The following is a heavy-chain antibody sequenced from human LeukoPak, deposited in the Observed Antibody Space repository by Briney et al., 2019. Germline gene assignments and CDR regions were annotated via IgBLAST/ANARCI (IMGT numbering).Heavy chain of an antibody. CDR1: GGSFSGYY. J-gene: IGHJ4*02. V-gene: IGHV4-34*01. D-gene: IGHD2-15*01. Sequence: SETLSLTCAVYGGSFSGYYWSWIRQPPGKGLEWIGEINHSGSTNYNPSLKSRVTISVDTSKNQFSLKLSSVTAADTAVYYCARVICSGGSCYSWFDYWGQGTLVTVSS. CDR2: INHSGST. CDR3: ARVICSGGSCYSWFDY.